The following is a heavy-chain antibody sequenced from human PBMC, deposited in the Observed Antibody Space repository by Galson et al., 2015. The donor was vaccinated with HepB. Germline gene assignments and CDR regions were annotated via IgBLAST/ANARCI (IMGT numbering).Heavy chain of an antibody. J-gene: IGHJ4*02. CDR2: VDDSGHT. Sequence: TLSLTCAVTGDSINSDHWWSWVRQPPGKGLEWIGEVDDSGHTNYNPSLESRVTISGDKSTNHFSLRLRSVTAADTAVYFCARVTYDNTGFDFWGQGTLVVASS. V-gene: IGHV4-4*01. CDR1: GDSINSDHW. CDR3: ARVTYDNTGFDF. D-gene: IGHD3-22*01.